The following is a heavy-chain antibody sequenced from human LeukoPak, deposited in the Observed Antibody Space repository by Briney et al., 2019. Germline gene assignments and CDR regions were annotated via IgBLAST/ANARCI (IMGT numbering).Heavy chain of an antibody. Sequence: SSETLSLTCTVSGGSISSYYWSWIRQPAGKGLEWLGRIYTSGSTNYNPSLKSRVTMSVDTSKNQFSLKLSSVTAADTAVYYCARGDNDYGDYEYFQHWGQGTLVTVSS. CDR3: ARGDNDYGDYEYFQH. J-gene: IGHJ1*01. CDR1: GGSISSYY. D-gene: IGHD4-17*01. CDR2: IYTSGST. V-gene: IGHV4-4*07.